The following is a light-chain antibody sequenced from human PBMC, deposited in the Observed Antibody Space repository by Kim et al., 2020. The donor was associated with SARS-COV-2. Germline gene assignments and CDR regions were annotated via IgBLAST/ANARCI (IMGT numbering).Light chain of an antibody. Sequence: DTQMTQSPSTLSASVGDRVTVTCRASESVSFFLAWYQQKAGKAPRLLIYKASTLEGGVPSRFSGSGSGTEFTLTISSLQPDDFASYYCQQYNSFPWTFGQGTKVDIK. CDR2: KAS. V-gene: IGKV1-5*03. J-gene: IGKJ1*01. CDR3: QQYNSFPWT. CDR1: ESVSFF.